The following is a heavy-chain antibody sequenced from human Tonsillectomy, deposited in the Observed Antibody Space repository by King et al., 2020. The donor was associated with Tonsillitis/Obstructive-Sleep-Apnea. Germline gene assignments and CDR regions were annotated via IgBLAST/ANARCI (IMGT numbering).Heavy chain of an antibody. Sequence: QLQESGPGLVKPSETLSLTCSVSGDSINNYYWSWIRQPAGKGLEWIGRVYISGSTNYNPSLKSRVTMSIDTSKNQFSLKLNSVTAADTAVYYCARDLYYYDSGTYSPFTFGQWGEGTLVTVYS. CDR1: GDSINNYY. J-gene: IGHJ1*01. CDR3: ARDLYYYDSGTYSPFTFGQ. CDR2: VYISGST. D-gene: IGHD3-10*01. V-gene: IGHV4-4*07.